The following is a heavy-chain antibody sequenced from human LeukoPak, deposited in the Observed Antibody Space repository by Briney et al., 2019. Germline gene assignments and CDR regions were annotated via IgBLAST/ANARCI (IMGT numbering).Heavy chain of an antibody. Sequence: SETLSLTCTVSGGSISTYYWSWIRQPPGKGLEWIGYIYYTGSTSCNPSLKSRVTISVDTSKNQFSLKLSSVTAADTAVYYCARLEGFQQQLVVYYYMDVWGKGTTVTISS. CDR2: IYYTGST. D-gene: IGHD6-13*01. CDR1: GGSISTYY. J-gene: IGHJ6*03. CDR3: ARLEGFQQQLVVYYYMDV. V-gene: IGHV4-59*12.